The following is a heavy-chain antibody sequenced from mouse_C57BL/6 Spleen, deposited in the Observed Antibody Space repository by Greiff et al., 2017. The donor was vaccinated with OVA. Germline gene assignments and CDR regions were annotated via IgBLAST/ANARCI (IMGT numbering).Heavy chain of an antibody. D-gene: IGHD3-2*02. Sequence: VQLQQPGAELVKPGASVKMSCKASGYTFTSYWITWVKQRPGQGLEWIGDIYPGSGSTNYNEKFKSKATLTVDTSSSTAYMQLSSLTSEDSAVYYCARGGAQATSHFAYWGQGTLVTVSA. CDR1: GYTFTSYW. J-gene: IGHJ3*01. V-gene: IGHV1-55*01. CDR2: IYPGSGST. CDR3: ARGGAQATSHFAY.